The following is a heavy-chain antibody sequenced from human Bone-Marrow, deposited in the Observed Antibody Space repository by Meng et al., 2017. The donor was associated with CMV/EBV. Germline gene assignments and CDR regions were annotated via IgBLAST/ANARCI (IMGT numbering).Heavy chain of an antibody. CDR1: GFTFSSYW. CDR2: INSDGSST. CDR3: ARSDHSKCGGHYYYYYGMDV. J-gene: IGHJ6*02. D-gene: IGHD4-11*01. Sequence: GGSLRLSCAASGFTFSSYWMHWVRQAPGKGLVWVSRINSDGSSTSYADSVKGRFTISRDNAKNSLYLQMHSLRAEDTALYYCARSDHSKCGGHYYYYYGMDVWGQGTTVTVSS. V-gene: IGHV3-74*01.